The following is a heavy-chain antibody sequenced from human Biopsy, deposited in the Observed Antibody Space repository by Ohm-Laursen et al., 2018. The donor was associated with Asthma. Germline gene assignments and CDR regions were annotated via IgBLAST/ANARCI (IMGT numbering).Heavy chain of an antibody. D-gene: IGHD2-2*01. CDR3: ARDLAGHCTSASCYGFDS. CDR2: INYSGTT. CDR1: GGSISSGAYF. V-gene: IGHV4-31*03. Sequence: TLSLTCSVSGGSISSGAYFWSWARQHPGKGLEWIGYINYSGTTYYNPSLKSRVTIAVETSKNQFSLTLTSVTAADTALYYCARDLAGHCTSASCYGFDSWGQGTLVTVSS. J-gene: IGHJ5*01.